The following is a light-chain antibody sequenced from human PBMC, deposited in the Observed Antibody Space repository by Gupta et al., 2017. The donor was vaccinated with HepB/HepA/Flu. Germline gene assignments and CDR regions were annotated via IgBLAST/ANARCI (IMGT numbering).Light chain of an antibody. Sequence: DVVMTQPPLSLPVTLGQPASISCRSSQSVVYTNGIAYLSWFLQRPGQSPRRLIYRVSNRDSGVPDRFSGSGSGTDFTLKISRVEAEDVGVYYCMQGTHWPVTFGQGTKVEI. CDR1: QSVVYTNGIAY. V-gene: IGKV2-30*01. CDR3: MQGTHWPVT. CDR2: RVS. J-gene: IGKJ1*01.